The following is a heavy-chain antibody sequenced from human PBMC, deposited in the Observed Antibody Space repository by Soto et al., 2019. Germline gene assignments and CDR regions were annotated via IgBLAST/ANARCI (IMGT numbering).Heavy chain of an antibody. V-gene: IGHV3-15*01. CDR2: IKSKTDGGTT. CDR3: TTIPQCGGDCYSFLEDHHYFDY. Sequence: PGGSLRLSCAASGFTFSNAWMSWVRQAPGKGLEWVGRIKSKTDGGTTDYAAPVKGRFTISRDDSKNTLYLQMNSLKTEDTAVYYCTTIPQCGGDCYSFLEDHHYFDYWGQGTLVTVSS. CDR1: GFTFSNAW. J-gene: IGHJ4*02. D-gene: IGHD2-21*02.